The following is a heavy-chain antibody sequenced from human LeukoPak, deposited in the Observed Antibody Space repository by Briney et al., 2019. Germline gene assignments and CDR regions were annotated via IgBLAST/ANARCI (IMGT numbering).Heavy chain of an antibody. CDR3: ARDLGCPRESGSPDY. CDR2: ISSSGSTI. J-gene: IGHJ4*02. D-gene: IGHD3-3*01. Sequence: PGGSLRLSCAASGFTFSNYWMHWVRQAPGKGLEWVSYISSSGSTIYYADSVKGRFTISRDNAKNSLYLQMNSLRAEDTAVYYCARDLGCPRESGSPDYWGQGTLVTVSS. CDR1: GFTFSNYW. V-gene: IGHV3-48*04.